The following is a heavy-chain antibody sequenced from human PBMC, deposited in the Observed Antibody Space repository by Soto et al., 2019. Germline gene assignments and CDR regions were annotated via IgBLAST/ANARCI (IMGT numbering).Heavy chain of an antibody. Sequence: PSENLSLTCGVYGGSFSGYYWTWIRQPPGKGLEWIGEISQSGSTNYNPSLRGRVTISLDTSKNQFSLKLSSVTAADTAVYYCARDAYCSTTRCNDGLDVWGQGTTVTVSS. CDR1: GGSFSGYY. J-gene: IGHJ6*02. V-gene: IGHV4-34*01. CDR2: ISQSGST. CDR3: ARDAYCSTTRCNDGLDV. D-gene: IGHD2-2*01.